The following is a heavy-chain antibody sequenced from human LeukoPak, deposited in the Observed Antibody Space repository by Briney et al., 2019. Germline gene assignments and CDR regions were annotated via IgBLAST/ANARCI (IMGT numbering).Heavy chain of an antibody. D-gene: IGHD6-19*01. CDR2: MNPNSGNT. CDR1: GYTFTRYD. CDR3: ARRSQAGGTGIGY. V-gene: IGHV1-8*01. Sequence: ASVKVSCKASGYTFTRYDINWVRQSTGQGLEWMGWMNPNSGNTGYAQKFQGRVTMTRNTSISTAYMELSSLRSEDTAVYYCARRSQAGGTGIGYWGQGTLVTVSS. J-gene: IGHJ4*02.